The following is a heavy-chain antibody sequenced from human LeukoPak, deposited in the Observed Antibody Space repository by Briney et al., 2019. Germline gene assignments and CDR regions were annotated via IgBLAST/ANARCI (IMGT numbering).Heavy chain of an antibody. J-gene: IGHJ4*02. D-gene: IGHD3-10*01. Sequence: GGSLRLSCAASGFTVSSNYMSWVRQAPGKGLEWVSVIYSGGSTYYADSVKGRFTISRDNSKNTLYLQMNSLRAEDTAVYYCAREGHYGSGSYYPSQGFDYWGQGTLVTVSS. V-gene: IGHV3-53*01. CDR2: IYSGGST. CDR1: GFTVSSNY. CDR3: AREGHYGSGSYYPSQGFDY.